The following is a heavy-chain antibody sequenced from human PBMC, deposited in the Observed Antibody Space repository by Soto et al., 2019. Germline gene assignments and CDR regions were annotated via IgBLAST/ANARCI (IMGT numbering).Heavy chain of an antibody. Sequence: GGSLRLSCAASGFTFSSYAMSWVRQAPGKGLEWVSAISGSGGSTYYADSVKGRFTISRDNSKNTLYLQMNSLRAEDTAVYYCAKDRHCSSTSCYRFDPWGQGTLVTVSS. D-gene: IGHD2-2*01. CDR2: ISGSGGST. CDR1: GFTFSSYA. J-gene: IGHJ5*02. V-gene: IGHV3-23*01. CDR3: AKDRHCSSTSCYRFDP.